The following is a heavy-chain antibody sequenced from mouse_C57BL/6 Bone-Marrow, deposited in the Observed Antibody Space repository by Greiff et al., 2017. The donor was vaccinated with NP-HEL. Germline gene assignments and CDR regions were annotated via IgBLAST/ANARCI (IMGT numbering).Heavy chain of an antibody. V-gene: IGHV1-81*01. CDR1: GYTFTSYG. CDR3: ARFWLLYFDY. D-gene: IGHD2-3*01. J-gene: IGHJ2*01. Sequence: QVQLKESGAELARPGASVKLSCKASGYTFTSYGISWVKQSTGQGLEWIGEIYPRSGNTYYNEKFKGKATLTADKSSSTAYMELRSLTSEDSAVYFCARFWLLYFDYWGQGTTLTVSS. CDR2: IYPRSGNT.